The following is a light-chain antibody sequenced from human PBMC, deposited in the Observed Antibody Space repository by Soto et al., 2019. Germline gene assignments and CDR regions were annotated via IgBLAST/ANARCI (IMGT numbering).Light chain of an antibody. CDR2: DAS. CDR3: QQRSNWPPWT. CDR1: QSVSSY. Sequence: EIVLTQSPATLPLSPGERATLSCRASQSVSSYLAWYQQKPGQAPRLLIYDASNSATGIPARFSGSGSGTDFTLTISILEPEDFAVYYCQQRSNWPPWTFGQGTKVDIK. V-gene: IGKV3-11*01. J-gene: IGKJ1*01.